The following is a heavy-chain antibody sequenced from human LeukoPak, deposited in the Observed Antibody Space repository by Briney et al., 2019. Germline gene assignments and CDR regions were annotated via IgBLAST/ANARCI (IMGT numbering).Heavy chain of an antibody. D-gene: IGHD4-17*01. CDR3: ARVLTTVSAGAFDI. CDR2: ISSSSSYI. J-gene: IGHJ3*02. Sequence: NPGGSLRLSCAASGFTFSSYSMNWVRQAPGKGLEWVSSISSSSSYIYYADSVKGRFTISRDNAKNSLYLQMNSLRAEDTAVYYCARVLTTVSAGAFDIWGQGTMATVSS. V-gene: IGHV3-21*01. CDR1: GFTFSSYS.